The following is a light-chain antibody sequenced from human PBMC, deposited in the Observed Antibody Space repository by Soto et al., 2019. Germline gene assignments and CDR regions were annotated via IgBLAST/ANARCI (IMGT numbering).Light chain of an antibody. V-gene: IGKV1-33*01. CDR2: DAS. J-gene: IGKJ1*01. CDR1: QDIRNY. CDR3: QQYDNLPLT. Sequence: DIQMTQSPSSLSASVGDRVTITCQASQDIRNYLNWYQQKPGKAPTLLIYDASTLETGVPSRFSGSGSGTDFTFTISSLQPEDIATYYCQQYDNLPLTFGQGTKVEIK.